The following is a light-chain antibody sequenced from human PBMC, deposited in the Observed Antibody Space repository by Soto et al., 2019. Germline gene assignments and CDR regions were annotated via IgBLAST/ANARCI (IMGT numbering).Light chain of an antibody. V-gene: IGKV1-39*01. Sequence: DIQMTQSPSSLSASLGDRVTITCGASQSISSYLNWYQQKPGKAPKLLIYAASSLQSGVPSRFSGSGYGTDFNLTISSLQPEDFATYYCQQSYSTPRTFGQGTKVDIK. CDR3: QQSYSTPRT. CDR1: QSISSY. CDR2: AAS. J-gene: IGKJ1*01.